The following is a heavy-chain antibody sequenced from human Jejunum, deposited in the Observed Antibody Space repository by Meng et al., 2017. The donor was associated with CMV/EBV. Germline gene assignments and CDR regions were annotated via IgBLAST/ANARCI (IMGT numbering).Heavy chain of an antibody. CDR1: TFIFNSYY. D-gene: IGHD7-27*01. J-gene: IGHJ4*02. Sequence: SCVASTFIFNSYYMSWVRQAPGKGLEWVANINPDGSVKYYVDSVRGRFTISRDNAKSSLYLQMNSLRAEDTALYYCVTSYSDWGSYWGQGTLVTVSS. V-gene: IGHV3-7*01. CDR3: VTSYSDWGSY. CDR2: INPDGSVK.